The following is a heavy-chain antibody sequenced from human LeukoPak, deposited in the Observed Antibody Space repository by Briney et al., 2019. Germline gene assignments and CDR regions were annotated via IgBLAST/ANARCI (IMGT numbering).Heavy chain of an antibody. CDR3: ARDGYSSSTSFDY. CDR1: GGSISSGSYY. CDR2: IYTSGST. Sequence: SETLSLTCTVSGGSISSGSYYWSWIRQPAGKGLEWIGRIYTSGSTNYNPSLKSRVTMSVDTSKNQFSLKLSSVTAADTAVYYCARDGYSSSTSFDYWGQGTLVTVSS. J-gene: IGHJ4*02. V-gene: IGHV4-61*02. D-gene: IGHD6-6*01.